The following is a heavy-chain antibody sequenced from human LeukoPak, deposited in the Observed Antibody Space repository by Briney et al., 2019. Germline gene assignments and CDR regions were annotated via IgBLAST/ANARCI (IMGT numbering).Heavy chain of an antibody. CDR1: GFGFSSYV. CDR2: ISSNGGNT. Sequence: PGGSLRLSCTGSGFGFSSYVMYWVRQAPGKGLKYVSSISSNGGNTYYANSVKGRVTISRDNSKNTLYLQMDSLRDEEIAVYYCASQDGFDIWGQGTMVTVSS. CDR3: ASQDGFDI. J-gene: IGHJ3*02. V-gene: IGHV3-64*01.